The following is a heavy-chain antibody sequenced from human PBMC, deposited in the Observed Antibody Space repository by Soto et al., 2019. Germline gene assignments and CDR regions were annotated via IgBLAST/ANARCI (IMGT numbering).Heavy chain of an antibody. CDR2: IERDDDDK. J-gene: IGHJ6*02. D-gene: IGHD1-20*01. CDR3: ARSIRGPRRFNGMDV. CDR1: GFSLTSPGMC. V-gene: IGHV2-70*13. Sequence: SGPTLVNPTETLTLTCTFSGFSLTSPGMCVSWIRQSPGKALEWLALIERDDDDKSYSTSLKTRLTISKDTRKNQVVLTMANMEPAGTATYYCARSIRGPRRFNGMDVWGQGTTVTVSS.